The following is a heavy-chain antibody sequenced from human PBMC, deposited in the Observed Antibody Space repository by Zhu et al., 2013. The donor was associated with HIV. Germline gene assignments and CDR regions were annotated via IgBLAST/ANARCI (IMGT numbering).Heavy chain of an antibody. CDR2: INPNSGGT. J-gene: IGHJ4*02. CDR1: GYTFIVYY. CDR3: ARDPGIEMAGDY. D-gene: IGHD6-19*01. V-gene: IGHV1-2*02. Sequence: QVQLAQSGAEVKKPGDSVKVSCKASGYTFIVYYMQWVRQAPGQGLEWMGWINPNSGGTHYAQKFQGRVTMTRDTSISTAYMELSSLRSDDTAIYYCARDPGIEMAGDYWGQGTLVTVSS.